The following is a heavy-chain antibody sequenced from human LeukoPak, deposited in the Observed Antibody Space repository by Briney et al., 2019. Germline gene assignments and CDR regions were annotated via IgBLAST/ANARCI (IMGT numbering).Heavy chain of an antibody. J-gene: IGHJ6*03. V-gene: IGHV1-8*01. CDR3: ARASRGYSGYGYYYYYYMDV. Sequence: ASVTVSFTASGYTFTSYDINWVRQAPGQGMEWMGWMNTNSGNTGYAQKFQGRVTMTRNTSISTAYMELSSLRSEDTAVYYCARASRGYSGYGYYYYYYMDVWGKGTTVTVSS. CDR2: MNTNSGNT. CDR1: GYTFTSYD. D-gene: IGHD5-12*01.